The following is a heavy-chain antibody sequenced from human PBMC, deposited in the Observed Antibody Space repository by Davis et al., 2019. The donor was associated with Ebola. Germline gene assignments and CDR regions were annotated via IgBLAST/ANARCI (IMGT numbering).Heavy chain of an antibody. CDR3: ARGVRWLQAYYFDY. CDR1: GGSFSGYY. J-gene: IGHJ4*02. D-gene: IGHD5-24*01. CDR2: INHSGST. V-gene: IGHV4-34*01. Sequence: MPSQTLSLTCAVYGGSFSGYYWSWIRQPPGKGLEWIGEINHSGSTNYNPSLKSRVTISVDTSKSQFSLKLSSVTAADTAVYYCARGVRWLQAYYFDYWGQGTLVTVSS.